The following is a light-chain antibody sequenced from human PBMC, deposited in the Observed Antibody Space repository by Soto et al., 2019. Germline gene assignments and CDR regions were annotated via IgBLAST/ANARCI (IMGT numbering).Light chain of an antibody. CDR3: QQYNGT. Sequence: DIQMTQSPSTLSASVGDRVTITCRASQTIGNWLAWYQQKAGKAPKLLIYKASSLGGGVPSRFSGSGAGTEFTLTISSLQPDDFATYYCQQYNGTFGQGTKVEIK. J-gene: IGKJ1*01. CDR1: QTIGNW. V-gene: IGKV1-5*03. CDR2: KAS.